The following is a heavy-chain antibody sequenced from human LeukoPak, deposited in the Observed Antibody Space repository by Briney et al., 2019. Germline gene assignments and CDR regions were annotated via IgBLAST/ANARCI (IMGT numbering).Heavy chain of an antibody. D-gene: IGHD5-12*01. J-gene: IGHJ6*02. CDR3: ARMGYDADYYYYGMDV. V-gene: IGHV4-30-4*08. CDR1: GGSISSGGYY. Sequence: SETLSLTCTVSGGSISSGGYYWSWIRQHPGKGLEWFGYIYYSGSTYYNPSLKSRVTISVDTSKNQFSLKLSSVTAADTAVYYCARMGYDADYYYYGMDVWGQGTTVTVSS. CDR2: IYYSGST.